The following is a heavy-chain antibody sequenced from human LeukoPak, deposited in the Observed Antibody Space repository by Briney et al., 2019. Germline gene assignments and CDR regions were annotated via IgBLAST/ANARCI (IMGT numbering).Heavy chain of an antibody. V-gene: IGHV1-18*01. CDR2: ISAYNGNT. CDR3: ARPRYDSVWGSYDNWFDP. D-gene: IGHD3-16*01. J-gene: IGHJ5*02. CDR1: GYTFTSYG. Sequence: ASVKVSCKASGYTFTSYGISWVRQAPGQGLEWMGWISAYNGNTNYAQKLQGRVTMTTDTSTSTAYMELRSLRSDDTAVYYCARPRYDSVWGSYDNWFDPWGQGTLVTVSS.